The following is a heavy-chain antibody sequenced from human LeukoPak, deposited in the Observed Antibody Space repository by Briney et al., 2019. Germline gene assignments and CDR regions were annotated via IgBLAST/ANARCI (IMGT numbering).Heavy chain of an antibody. J-gene: IGHJ6*03. CDR3: ARDLHRVDSGDYRATHYYYMDV. D-gene: IGHD3-3*01. CDR1: GGSFSGYY. V-gene: IGHV4-59*01. CDR2: IYHSGST. Sequence: SETLSLTCAVYGGSFSGYYWSWIRQPPGKGLEWIGYIYHSGSTNYNPSLKSRGTISVDTSKNQFSLKLNSVTAADTAIYYCARDLHRVDSGDYRATHYYYMDVWGKGTTVTVSS.